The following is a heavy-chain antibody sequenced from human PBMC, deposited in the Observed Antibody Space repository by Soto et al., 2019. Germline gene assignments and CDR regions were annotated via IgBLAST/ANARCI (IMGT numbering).Heavy chain of an antibody. CDR3: TRTLGSSTLDY. CDR2: IDWDDDE. Sequence: SGPTLVNPTQTLTLTCTFSGFSLSTSGMCVSWIRQPPGKALEWLARIDWDDDEYYSTSLKTRLTISKDTSKNLVVPTMTNMDPTDTATYYCTRTLGSSTLDYWGQGTLVTVSS. J-gene: IGHJ4*02. V-gene: IGHV2-70*11. D-gene: IGHD6-13*01. CDR1: GFSLSTSGMC.